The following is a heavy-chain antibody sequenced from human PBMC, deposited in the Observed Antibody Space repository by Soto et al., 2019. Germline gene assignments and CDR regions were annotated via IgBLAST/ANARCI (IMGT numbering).Heavy chain of an antibody. Sequence: PGGSLRLSCAASGFTFSNYALSWVRQAPWEGLKCVSMIGGSGGSTYYADSVKGRFTISRDDSKNTLYLHMNSLRAEDTAVYYCAKFFSGSFLTPFDCWGQGTPVTVSS. CDR3: AKFFSGSFLTPFDC. D-gene: IGHD3-10*01. J-gene: IGHJ4*02. CDR2: IGGSGGST. V-gene: IGHV3-23*01. CDR1: GFTFSNYA.